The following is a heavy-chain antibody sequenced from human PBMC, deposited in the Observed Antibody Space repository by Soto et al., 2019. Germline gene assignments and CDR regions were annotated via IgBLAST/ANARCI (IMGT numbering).Heavy chain of an antibody. CDR2: IIPIFGTA. CDR3: ATDRSYDTSRY. V-gene: IGHV1-69*05. J-gene: IGHJ4*02. D-gene: IGHD3-22*01. Sequence: SVRVSCKTSGGTFSSYAISWVRQAPGQGLEWMGGIIPIFGTANYAQKFQGRVTITRDMATSTAYMELSSLRSEDTAVYYCATDRSYDTSRYWGQGTLVTVSS. CDR1: GGTFSSYA.